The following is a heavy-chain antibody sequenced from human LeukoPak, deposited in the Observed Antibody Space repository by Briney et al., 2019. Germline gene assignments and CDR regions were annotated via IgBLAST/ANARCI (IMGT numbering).Heavy chain of an antibody. J-gene: IGHJ5*02. CDR3: AKDGATSFYDSRGLES. D-gene: IGHD3-22*01. V-gene: IGHV3-9*01. Sequence: GGSRRLSCAASGFTFDDYAMHWVWQVPGKGLAWVSGINWHGGVIGYVDSVKGRFTISRDNSRNSLFLQMTSLRVEDTAFYFCAKDGATSFYDSRGLESWGQGTLVTVTS. CDR1: GFTFDDYA. CDR2: INWHGGVI.